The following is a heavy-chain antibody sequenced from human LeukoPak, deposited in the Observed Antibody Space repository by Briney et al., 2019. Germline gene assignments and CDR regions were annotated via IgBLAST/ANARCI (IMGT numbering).Heavy chain of an antibody. J-gene: IGHJ4*02. V-gene: IGHV3-21*06. CDR1: GFTFSSYS. CDR2: ISSASTYI. Sequence: PGGSLRLSCAPSGFTFSSYSMNWVRQAPGKGLEWVSSISSASTYIYYADSVKGRFTVSGDYAKNLLYLQMNSLRVEDTAVYYCARDHGIPGSGSYKFDYWGQGTLVTVSS. D-gene: IGHD3-10*01. CDR3: ARDHGIPGSGSYKFDY.